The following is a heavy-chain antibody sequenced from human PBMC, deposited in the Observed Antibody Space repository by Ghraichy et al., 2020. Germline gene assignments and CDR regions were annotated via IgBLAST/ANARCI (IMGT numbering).Heavy chain of an antibody. CDR2: MNPNSGNT. D-gene: IGHD2-2*02. Sequence: ASVKVSCKASGYTFTSYDINWVRQATGQGLEWMGWMNPNSGNTGYAQKFQGRVTMTRNTSISTAYMELSSLRSEDTAVYYCARGLVVVVPAAIVEAVDYYYGMDVWGQGTTVTVSS. CDR1: GYTFTSYD. J-gene: IGHJ6*02. V-gene: IGHV1-8*01. CDR3: ARGLVVVVPAAIVEAVDYYYGMDV.